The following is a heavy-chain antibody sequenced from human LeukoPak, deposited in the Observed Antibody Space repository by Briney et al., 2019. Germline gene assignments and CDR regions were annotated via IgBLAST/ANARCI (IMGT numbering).Heavy chain of an antibody. V-gene: IGHV4-34*01. D-gene: IGHD1-26*01. CDR1: GGSFSGYY. Sequence: SETLSLTCAVYGGSFSGYYWSWIRQPPGKGLEWIGEINHSGSTNYNPSLKSRVTISVDTSKNQFPLKLSSVTAADTAVYYCASVGATGAYNWFDPWGQGTLVTVSS. CDR3: ASVGATGAYNWFDP. J-gene: IGHJ5*02. CDR2: INHSGST.